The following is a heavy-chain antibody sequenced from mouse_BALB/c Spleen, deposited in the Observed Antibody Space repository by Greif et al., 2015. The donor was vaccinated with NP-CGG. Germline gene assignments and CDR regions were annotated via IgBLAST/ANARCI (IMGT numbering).Heavy chain of an antibody. J-gene: IGHJ3*01. D-gene: IGHD1-1*01. Sequence: VKLVESGPGLVAPSQSLSITCTVSGFSLTDYGVSWIRQPPGKGLEWLGVIWGGGSTYYNSALKSRLSISRDNSKSQVFLKMNSLQTDDTAMYYCATITTVVATEAHWGQGTLVTVSA. CDR3: ATITTVVATEAH. CDR1: GFSLTDYG. CDR2: IWGGGST. V-gene: IGHV2-6-5*01.